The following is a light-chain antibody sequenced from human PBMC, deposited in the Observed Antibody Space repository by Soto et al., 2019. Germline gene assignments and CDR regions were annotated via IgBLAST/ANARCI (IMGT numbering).Light chain of an antibody. J-gene: IGLJ3*02. Sequence: QSALTQPASVSGSPGQSITISCTGSSSDVGSHNLVSWYQHHPGKAPKLMIYEDNKRPSGVSGRFSGSKSGNTASLTISGLQDDDEADYYCCSYARSGSWVFGGGTKVTVL. V-gene: IGLV2-23*01. CDR2: EDN. CDR1: SSDVGSHNL. CDR3: CSYARSGSWV.